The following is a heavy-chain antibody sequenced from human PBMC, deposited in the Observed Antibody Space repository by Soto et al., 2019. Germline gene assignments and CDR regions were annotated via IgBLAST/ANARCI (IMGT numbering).Heavy chain of an antibody. CDR3: ARMGVYYYGSIGDY. CDR2: IIPIFGTA. Sequence: ASVKVSCKASGGTFSSYAISWVRQAPGQGLEWMGGIIPIFGTANYAQKFQGRVTITADESTSTAYMELSSLRSEDTAVYYCARMGVYYYGSIGDYWGQGTLVTVSS. CDR1: GGTFSSYA. D-gene: IGHD3-10*01. J-gene: IGHJ4*02. V-gene: IGHV1-69*13.